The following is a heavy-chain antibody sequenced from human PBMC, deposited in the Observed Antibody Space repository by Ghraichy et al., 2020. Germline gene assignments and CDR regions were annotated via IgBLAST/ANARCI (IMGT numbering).Heavy chain of an antibody. J-gene: IGHJ6*02. CDR1: GGFISRSDYY. CDR3: AGGPAYHYFGMDV. CDR2: IYNTGST. Sequence: SQTLSLTCNVSGGFISRSDYYWSWIRQSPGKGLEWIGYIYNTGSTYYNPSLRSRLTASVDTSKNQFSLKLNSVTVADTAVYYCAGGPAYHYFGMDVWGQGTTVTVSS. V-gene: IGHV4-30-4*01. D-gene: IGHD3-16*01.